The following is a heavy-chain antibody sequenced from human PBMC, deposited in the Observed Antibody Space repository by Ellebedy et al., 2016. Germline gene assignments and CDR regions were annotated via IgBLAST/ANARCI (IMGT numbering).Heavy chain of an antibody. J-gene: IGHJ6*02. D-gene: IGHD3-3*01. CDR3: ARHFGMVKQFFYFYGLDV. Sequence: ASVKVSCKASGYTFTAYYIHWVRQAPGQGPEWMGWINPNTGNTKYSQKFESRVTMTRDTSTNIAYMELRTLRSDDAAVYYCARHFGMVKQFFYFYGLDVWGQGTTVTVSS. CDR1: GYTFTAYY. V-gene: IGHV1-2*02. CDR2: INPNTGNT.